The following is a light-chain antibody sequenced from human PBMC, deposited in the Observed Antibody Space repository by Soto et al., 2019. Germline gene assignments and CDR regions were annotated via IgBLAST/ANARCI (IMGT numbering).Light chain of an antibody. V-gene: IGLV2-23*02. Sequence: QSALTQPASVSGSPGQSITISCTGTSSDVGIYNLVSWYQQHPGKAPKLMIYEVSKRPSGVSNRFSGSKSGNTAPLTISGLQAEDEADYYCCSYAGSSTVVFGGGTKLTVL. CDR2: EVS. J-gene: IGLJ2*01. CDR1: SSDVGIYNL. CDR3: CSYAGSSTVV.